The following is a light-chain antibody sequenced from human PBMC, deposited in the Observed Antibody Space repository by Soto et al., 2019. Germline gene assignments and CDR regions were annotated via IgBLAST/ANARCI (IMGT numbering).Light chain of an antibody. J-gene: IGKJ5*01. Sequence: AIQLTQSPSSLSASVEDRVTITCRASQGIRSALAWYQQKPGKAPKLLIYDASSLESGVPSRFSGSGSGTDFTLTISSLQPEDFAIYYCQQFNNYPITFGQGTRLEIK. V-gene: IGKV1D-13*01. CDR3: QQFNNYPIT. CDR2: DAS. CDR1: QGIRSA.